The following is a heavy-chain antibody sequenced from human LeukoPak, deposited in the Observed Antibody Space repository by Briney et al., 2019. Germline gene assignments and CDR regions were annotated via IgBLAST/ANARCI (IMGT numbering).Heavy chain of an antibody. J-gene: IGHJ4*02. CDR1: GYSLPKYL. V-gene: IGHV5-10-1*01. Sequence: ESLKNSWKGFGYSLPKYLVRRVGQVPGKSLEWMGRIDPRDSYTKYSPSSEGHVTISVDRSISSAFLQWNSLKASDSAMYYCATGASKVTTDFANYWGQGTQVAVSS. D-gene: IGHD4-17*01. CDR2: IDPRDSYT. CDR3: ATGASKVTTDFANY.